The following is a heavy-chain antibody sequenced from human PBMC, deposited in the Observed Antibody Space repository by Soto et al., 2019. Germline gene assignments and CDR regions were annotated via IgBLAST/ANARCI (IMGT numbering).Heavy chain of an antibody. CDR2: INHSGST. CDR1: GGSFSGYY. J-gene: IGHJ6*02. Sequence: LSLTCAVYGGSFSGYYWIWIRQPPGKGLEWIGEINHSGSTNYNPSLKSRVTISVDTSKNQFSLKLSSVTAADTAVYYCARGNRNYAYYGMDVWGQGTTVTVSS. V-gene: IGHV4-34*01. CDR3: ARGNRNYAYYGMDV.